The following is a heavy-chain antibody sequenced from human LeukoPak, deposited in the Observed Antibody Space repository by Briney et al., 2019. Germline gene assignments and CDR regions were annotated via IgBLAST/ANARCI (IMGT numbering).Heavy chain of an antibody. CDR3: AKVRGTYSSGYFFDY. D-gene: IGHD6-19*01. CDR2: ISWNSGYI. Sequence: GGSLRLSCAASGFTFDNYAMHWVRQAPGKGLEWLSIISWNSGYIGYADSVKGRLTISRDNAKKSLDLQMNGLRAEDTAFYYCAKVRGTYSSGYFFDYWGQGTLVTVSS. V-gene: IGHV3-9*01. CDR1: GFTFDNYA. J-gene: IGHJ4*02.